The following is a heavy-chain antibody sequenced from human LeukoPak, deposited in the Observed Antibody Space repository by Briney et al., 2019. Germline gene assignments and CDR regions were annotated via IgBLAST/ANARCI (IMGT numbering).Heavy chain of an antibody. D-gene: IGHD2-2*01. CDR3: ARDCSSTSCAMDSDY. Sequence: GGSLRLSCAASGFTVSSNYMSWVRQAPGKGLEWVSVIYSGGSTYCADSVKGRFTISRDNSKNTLYLQMNSLRAEDTAVYYCARDCSSTSCAMDSDYWGQGTLVTVSS. J-gene: IGHJ4*02. CDR1: GFTVSSNY. CDR2: IYSGGST. V-gene: IGHV3-53*01.